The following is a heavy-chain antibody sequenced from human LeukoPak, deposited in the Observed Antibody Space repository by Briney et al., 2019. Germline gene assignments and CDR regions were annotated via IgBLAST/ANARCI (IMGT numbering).Heavy chain of an antibody. Sequence: ASVKVSCKASGYTFTSYYMHWVRQAPGQGLEWMGIINPSGGSTSYAQKFQGRVTMTRDMSTSTVYMELSSLRSEDTAVYYCAREIRVLRFLEWSSEIDYWGQGTLVTVSS. CDR1: GYTFTSYY. D-gene: IGHD3-3*01. V-gene: IGHV1-46*01. CDR2: INPSGGST. CDR3: AREIRVLRFLEWSSEIDY. J-gene: IGHJ4*02.